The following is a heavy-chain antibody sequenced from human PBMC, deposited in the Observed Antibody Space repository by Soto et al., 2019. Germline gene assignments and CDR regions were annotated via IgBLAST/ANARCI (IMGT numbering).Heavy chain of an antibody. CDR2: ISSSSSTI. CDR1: GFTFSSYS. Sequence: GGSLSLSCAASGFTFSSYSMNWVRQAPGKGLEWVSYISSSSSTIYYADSVKGRFTISRDNAKNSLYLQMNSLRAEDTAVYYCARGSGSYYERGPFDYWGQGTLVTVSS. J-gene: IGHJ4*02. V-gene: IGHV3-48*04. D-gene: IGHD3-10*01. CDR3: ARGSGSYYERGPFDY.